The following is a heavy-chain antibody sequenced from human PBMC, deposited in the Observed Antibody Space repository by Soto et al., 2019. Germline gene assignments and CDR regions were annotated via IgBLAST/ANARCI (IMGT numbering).Heavy chain of an antibody. CDR2: IYYSGST. D-gene: IGHD3-10*01. CDR3: ARVTLVRGVPGYYYYGMDV. V-gene: IGHV4-59*12. J-gene: IGHJ6*02. Sequence: SETLSLTCTVSGGSISSYYWSWIRQPPGKGLEWIGYIYYSGSTYYNPSLKSRVTISVDTSKNQFSLKLSSVTAADTAVYYCARVTLVRGVPGYYYYGMDVWGQGTTVTVS. CDR1: GGSISSYY.